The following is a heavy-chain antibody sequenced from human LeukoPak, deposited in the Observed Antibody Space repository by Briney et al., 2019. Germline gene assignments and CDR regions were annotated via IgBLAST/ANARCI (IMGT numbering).Heavy chain of an antibody. CDR1: GFIFSGYW. CDR3: ARDLAAAGTGDDY. D-gene: IGHD6-13*01. J-gene: IGHJ4*02. Sequence: HPGGSLRLSCAASGFIFSGYWMTWVRQPPGRGLEWVANIKQDGSENYSVDSVRGRFTISRDNAKNSLYLQMNSLRAEDTAVYYCARDLAAAGTGDDYWGQGTLVTVSS. V-gene: IGHV3-7*01. CDR2: IKQDGSEN.